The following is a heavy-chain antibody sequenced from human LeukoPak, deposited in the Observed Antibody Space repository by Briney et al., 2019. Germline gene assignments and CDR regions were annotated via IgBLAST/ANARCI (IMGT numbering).Heavy chain of an antibody. CDR2: ISGSGGIN. D-gene: IGHD3-22*01. CDR1: GFTFSSYA. CDR3: AKRYYYDSSGYYLTIYYYYGMDV. V-gene: IGHV3-23*01. J-gene: IGHJ6*02. Sequence: GGALRLSCAASGFTFSSYAMSWVRQAPGKGLEWVSAISGSGGINFYADSEKSRLTISRDNSKNTMYLQITRLRAEDTDVYYCAKRYYYDSSGYYLTIYYYYGMDVWGQGTTVTVSS.